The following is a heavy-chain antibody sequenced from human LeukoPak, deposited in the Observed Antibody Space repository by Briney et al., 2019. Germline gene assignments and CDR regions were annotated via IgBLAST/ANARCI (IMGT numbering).Heavy chain of an antibody. J-gene: IGHJ6*02. V-gene: IGHV1-2*02. Sequence: GASVKVSCKASGYTFTSYDINWVRQAPGQGLEWMGWINPNSGGTNYAQKFQGRVTMTRDTSISTAYMELSRLRSDDTAVYYCARVVPYCSSTSCPRSYYYYYGMDVWGQGTTVTVSS. D-gene: IGHD2-2*01. CDR1: GYTFTSYD. CDR3: ARVVPYCSSTSCPRSYYYYYGMDV. CDR2: INPNSGGT.